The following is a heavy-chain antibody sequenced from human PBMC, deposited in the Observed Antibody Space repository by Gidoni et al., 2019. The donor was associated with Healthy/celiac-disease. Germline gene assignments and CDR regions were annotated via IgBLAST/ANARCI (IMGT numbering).Heavy chain of an antibody. CDR2: RSYDGSNK. CDR3: ARGYGDDQYGLDY. D-gene: IGHD4-17*01. J-gene: IGHJ4*02. V-gene: IGHV3-30-3*01. Sequence: QVQLVASGGGVVQPRRSLRLSCAASGFPFISYAMPWVRQAPGKGLEWVAVRSYDGSNKDDADSGKGRFTIARDNSKNTLYLQRNSLRAEDTAVYYCARGYGDDQYGLDYWGQGTLVTVSS. CDR1: GFPFISYA.